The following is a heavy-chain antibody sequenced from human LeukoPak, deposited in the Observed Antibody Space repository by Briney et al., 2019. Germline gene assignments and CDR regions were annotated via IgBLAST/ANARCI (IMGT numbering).Heavy chain of an antibody. J-gene: IGHJ4*02. CDR1: GFTFSSYW. CDR3: ARDGRSPYYYDSSGFDY. CDR2: IKQDGSEK. D-gene: IGHD3-22*01. V-gene: IGHV3-7*01. Sequence: PGGSLRLXCAASGFTFSSYWMSWVRQAPGKGLEWVANIKQDGSEKYYVDSVKGRFTISRDNAKNSLYLQMNSLRAEDTAVYYCARDGRSPYYYDSSGFDYWGQGTLVTVSS.